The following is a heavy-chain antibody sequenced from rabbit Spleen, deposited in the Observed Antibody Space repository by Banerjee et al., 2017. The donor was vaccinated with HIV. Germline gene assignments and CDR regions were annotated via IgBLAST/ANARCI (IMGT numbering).Heavy chain of an antibody. CDR3: ARDAAGREDFNL. V-gene: IGHV1S45*01. Sequence: QEQLVESGGGLVQPEGSLTLTCTASGFSFSSGYDMCWVRQAPGKGLEWIACIYNGDIGSRTYYATRAKGRFTISKTSTTVTLQMTSLTVADTATYFCARDAAGREDFNLWGPGTLVTVS. CDR2: IYNGDIGSRT. J-gene: IGHJ4*01. D-gene: IGHD4-2*01. CDR1: GFSFSSGYD.